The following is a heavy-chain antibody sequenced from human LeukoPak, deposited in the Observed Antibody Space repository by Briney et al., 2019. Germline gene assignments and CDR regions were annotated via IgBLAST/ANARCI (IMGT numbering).Heavy chain of an antibody. J-gene: IGHJ4*02. CDR3: AREGEQKLVRELYYFDY. CDR1: VFTFSSYW. V-gene: IGHV3-7*01. D-gene: IGHD6-13*01. Sequence: PGRPLRLSCAASVFTFSSYWISWVRQAPGKGLEWVANIKQDGSEKYYVNSVKGRFTISRDNAKNPLYLQMSSLRAEDTAVYYCAREGEQKLVRELYYFDYWGQGTLVTVSS. CDR2: IKQDGSEK.